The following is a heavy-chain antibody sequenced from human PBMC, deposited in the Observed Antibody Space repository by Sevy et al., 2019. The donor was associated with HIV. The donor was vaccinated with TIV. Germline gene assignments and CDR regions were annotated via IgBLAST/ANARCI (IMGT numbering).Heavy chain of an antibody. Sequence: GGSLRLSCAASGISFNNYGMHWVRRAPGKGLEWLAVISYDGTNKYYADSVKGRFTISRDDSKNTLYLQMNSLRVEDTAVYYCAQVGGSKWELFEFYAMHVCGQGTTVTVSS. V-gene: IGHV3-30*18. D-gene: IGHD1-26*01. J-gene: IGHJ6*02. CDR3: AQVGGSKWELFEFYAMHV. CDR2: ISYDGTNK. CDR1: GISFNNYG.